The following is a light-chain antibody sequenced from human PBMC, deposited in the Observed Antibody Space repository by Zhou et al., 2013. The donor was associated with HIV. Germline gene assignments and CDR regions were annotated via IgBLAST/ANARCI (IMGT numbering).Light chain of an antibody. CDR3: QQHEKLVT. V-gene: IGKV1-33*01. Sequence: DIQMTQSPSSLSASLGDRVTITCRASQGVGNYLNWYQQKPGEAPKLLISDAFNLEAGVPSRFSGSGSGTDFTFTISSLQPEDVATYYCQQHEKLVTFGPGTKVAIK. CDR1: QGVGNY. CDR2: DAF. J-gene: IGKJ3*01.